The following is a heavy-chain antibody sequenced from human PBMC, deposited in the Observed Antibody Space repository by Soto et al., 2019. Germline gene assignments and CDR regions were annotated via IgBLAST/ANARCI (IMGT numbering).Heavy chain of an antibody. CDR2: IYPSDSQT. Sequence: LKISCKGSGYSFSNYWIAWVRQMPGKGLEYMGIIYPSDSQTRYSPSFQGQVTVSADKSISTAYLQWSSLTASDTAIYYGARHGFYGDYSSNYFDPWGQGTLVTVSS. D-gene: IGHD4-17*01. J-gene: IGHJ5*02. V-gene: IGHV5-51*01. CDR3: ARHGFYGDYSSNYFDP. CDR1: GYSFSNYW.